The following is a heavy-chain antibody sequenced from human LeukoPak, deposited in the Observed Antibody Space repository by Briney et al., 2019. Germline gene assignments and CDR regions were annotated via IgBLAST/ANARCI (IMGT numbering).Heavy chain of an antibody. V-gene: IGHV3-23*01. D-gene: IGHD3-22*01. CDR1: GFTFSGYA. CDR3: VDPEWYYDSSGYSYYYGMDV. J-gene: IGHJ6*02. CDR2: FGTDGNT. Sequence: GGSLRLSCEASGFTFSGYAVSWVRQAPGKGLEWVSGFGTDGNTHYADSVKGRFTISRDNAKNTLYLQMSSLRPDDTAVYYCVDPEWYYDSSGYSYYYGMDVWGQGTTVTVSS.